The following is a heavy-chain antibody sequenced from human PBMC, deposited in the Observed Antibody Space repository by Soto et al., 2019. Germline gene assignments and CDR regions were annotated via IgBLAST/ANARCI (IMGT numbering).Heavy chain of an antibody. CDR2: INPSGGST. CDR3: ARDHAYYYDSSGYWGAFDI. Sequence: ASVKVSCKASGYTFTSYYVHWVRQAPGQGLEWVGIINPSGGSTSYAQKFQGRVTMTRDTSTSTVYMELSSLRSEDTAVYYCARDHAYYYDSSGYWGAFDIWGQGTMVTVSS. D-gene: IGHD3-22*01. V-gene: IGHV1-46*01. J-gene: IGHJ3*02. CDR1: GYTFTSYY.